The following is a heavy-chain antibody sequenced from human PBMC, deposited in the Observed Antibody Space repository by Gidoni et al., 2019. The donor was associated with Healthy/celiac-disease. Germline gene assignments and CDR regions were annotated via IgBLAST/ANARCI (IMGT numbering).Heavy chain of an antibody. CDR3: ARDRDDSSGFDAFDI. CDR1: GYTFTSYS. J-gene: IGHJ3*02. D-gene: IGHD3-22*01. V-gene: IGHV1-18*01. CDR2: ISAYNGNT. Sequence: VQLVQSGAEVKKPGASVKVSCKASGYTFTSYSISWVRPAPGQGLEWMGWISAYNGNTPYAQKLQGRVTMTTNTSTNTAYMELRSLRSDDTAVYYCARDRDDSSGFDAFDIWGQGTMVTVSS.